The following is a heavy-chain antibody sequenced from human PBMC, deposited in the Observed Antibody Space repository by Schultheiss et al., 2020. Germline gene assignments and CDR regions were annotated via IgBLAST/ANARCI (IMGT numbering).Heavy chain of an antibody. CDR1: GGSFSGYY. CDR2: INHSGST. D-gene: IGHD1-14*01. V-gene: IGHV4-34*01. CDR3: ARDYEVTGQGYYYYYGMDV. Sequence: SETMSLTCAVYGGSFSGYYWSWIRQPPGKGLEWIGEINHSGSTNYNPSLKSRVTISVDTSKNQFSLKLSSVTAADTAVYYCARDYEVTGQGYYYYYGMDVWGQGTTVTVLL. J-gene: IGHJ6*02.